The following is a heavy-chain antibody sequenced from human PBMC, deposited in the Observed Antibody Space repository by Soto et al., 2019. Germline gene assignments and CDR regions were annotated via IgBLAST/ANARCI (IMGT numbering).Heavy chain of an antibody. D-gene: IGHD1-26*01. V-gene: IGHV4-30-4*01. CDR2: IYYSGST. CDR3: ARVTGVGYFDY. Sequence: SETLSLTCTVSGGSISSGDYYWSWIRQPPGKGLERIGYIYYSGSTNYNPSLKSRVTISVDKSKNQFSLKLSSVTAADTAVYYCARVTGVGYFDYWGQGTLVTVSS. CDR1: GGSISSGDYY. J-gene: IGHJ4*02.